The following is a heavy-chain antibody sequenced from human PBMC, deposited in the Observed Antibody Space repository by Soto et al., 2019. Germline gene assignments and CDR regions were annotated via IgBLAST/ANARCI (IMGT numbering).Heavy chain of an antibody. CDR2: LSGSGGST. CDR1: GFTFSNYA. Sequence: EVQLLESGGGLVQPGGSLRLSCAAAGFTFSNYALTWVRQSPGKGLEWVSTLSGSGGSTYYADSVRGRFTISRDNSKNTLFLQMNSLRVEDTAIYYCARDWTGDTCPCLDVWGKGTTVSVSS. V-gene: IGHV3-23*01. J-gene: IGHJ6*04. D-gene: IGHD3-3*01. CDR3: ARDWTGDTCPCLDV.